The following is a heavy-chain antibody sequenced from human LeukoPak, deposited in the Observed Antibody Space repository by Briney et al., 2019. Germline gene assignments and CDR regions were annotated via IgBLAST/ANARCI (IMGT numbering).Heavy chain of an antibody. V-gene: IGHV3-30*02. D-gene: IGHD3-10*01. Sequence: PGGSLRLSCAASGFTFSSYGMHWVRQAPGKGLEWVAFIRYDGSNKYYADSVKGRFTISRDNSKHTLYLQMNSLRAEDTAVYYCARERITMVRGVIIGPRGAFDIWGQGTMVTVSS. CDR3: ARERITMVRGVIIGPRGAFDI. J-gene: IGHJ3*02. CDR2: IRYDGSNK. CDR1: GFTFSSYG.